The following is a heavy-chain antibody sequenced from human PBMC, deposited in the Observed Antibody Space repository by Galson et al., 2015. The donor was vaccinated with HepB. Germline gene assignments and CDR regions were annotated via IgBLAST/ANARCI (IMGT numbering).Heavy chain of an antibody. CDR2: FDPEGGKT. J-gene: IGHJ4*02. V-gene: IGHV1-24*01. Sequence: SVKVSCKVSGYTLTDLSMHWVRQAPGKGLEWMGGFDPEGGKTIYAQKFQGRVTMTEDTSTDTAYMELSSLRSEDTAVYYCATKGWNYVNDYWGQGTLVTVSS. CDR1: GYTLTDLS. D-gene: IGHD1-7*01. CDR3: ATKGWNYVNDY.